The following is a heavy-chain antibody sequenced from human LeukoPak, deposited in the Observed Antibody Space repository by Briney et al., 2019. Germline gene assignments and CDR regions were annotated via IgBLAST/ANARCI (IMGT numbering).Heavy chain of an antibody. CDR3: ARHSYDSSGYYGDFDY. V-gene: IGHV4-39*01. Sequence: SETLSLTCAVSGGPISSSSYYWGWIRQPPGKGLEWIGSIYYSGSTYYNPSLKSRVTISVDTSKNQFSLKLSSVTAADTAVYYCARHSYDSSGYYGDFDYWGQGTLVTVSS. CDR1: GGPISSSSYY. J-gene: IGHJ4*02. D-gene: IGHD3-22*01. CDR2: IYYSGST.